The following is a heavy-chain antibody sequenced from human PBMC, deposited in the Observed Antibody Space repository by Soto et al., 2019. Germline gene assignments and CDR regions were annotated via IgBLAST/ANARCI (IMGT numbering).Heavy chain of an antibody. CDR2: INHSGST. J-gene: IGHJ5*02. CDR3: ASSQGSSSYNWFDP. D-gene: IGHD6-6*01. Sequence: SETLSLTCAVYCGSFSGYYWSWIRQPPGKGLEWIEEINHSGSTNYNPSLKSRVTISVDTSKNQFSLKLSSVTAADTAVYYCASSQGSSSYNWFDPWGQGTLVTVS. CDR1: CGSFSGYY. V-gene: IGHV4-34*01.